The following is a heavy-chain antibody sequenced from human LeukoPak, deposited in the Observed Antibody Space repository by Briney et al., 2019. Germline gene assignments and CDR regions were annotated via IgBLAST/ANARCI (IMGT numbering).Heavy chain of an antibody. V-gene: IGHV3-53*01. Sequence: PGGSLRLSCAASGLTVSSNHMGWVRQAPGKGLEWVSVIYSGGNTYYADSVKGRFTISRDNSKNTMYLQMNSLRAEDTAMYYCARDSFASGSYLDYWGQGNLVTVSS. J-gene: IGHJ4*02. CDR1: GLTVSSNH. CDR3: ARDSFASGSYLDY. D-gene: IGHD1-26*01. CDR2: IYSGGNT.